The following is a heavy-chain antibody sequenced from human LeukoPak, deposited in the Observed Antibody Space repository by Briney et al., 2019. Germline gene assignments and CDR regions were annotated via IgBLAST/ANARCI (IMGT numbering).Heavy chain of an antibody. CDR1: GFTFSSYS. D-gene: IGHD3-3*01. CDR3: AKDMAIFGVDNWFDP. V-gene: IGHV3-48*04. J-gene: IGHJ5*02. Sequence: GGSLRLSCAASGFTFSSYSMNWVRQAPGKGLEWVSYISSGSSTIYYADSVKGRFTISRDNAKNSVYLQMNSLRAEDTALYYCAKDMAIFGVDNWFDPWGQGTLVTVSS. CDR2: ISSGSSTI.